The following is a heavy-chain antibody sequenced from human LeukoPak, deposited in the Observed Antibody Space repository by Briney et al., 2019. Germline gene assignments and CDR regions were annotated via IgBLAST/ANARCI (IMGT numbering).Heavy chain of an antibody. CDR1: GFTFSSYS. D-gene: IGHD3-10*01. CDR2: ISSSSTYI. CDR3: ARGTLVRGVIRTVDY. V-gene: IGHV3-21*01. Sequence: GGSLRLSCAASGFTFSSYSMNWVRQAPGKGLEWVSSISSSSTYIYYADSVKGRFTISRDNAKNSLSLQMNGLRAEDTAVYYCARGTLVRGVIRTVDYWGQGTLVTVSS. J-gene: IGHJ4*02.